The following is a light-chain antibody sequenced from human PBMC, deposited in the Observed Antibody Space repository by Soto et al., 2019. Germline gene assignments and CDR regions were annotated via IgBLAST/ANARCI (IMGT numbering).Light chain of an antibody. J-gene: IGLJ1*01. CDR3: SSYTSSSTLLYL. V-gene: IGLV2-14*01. CDR2: QVR. CDR1: SSDVGGYNY. Sequence: QCALTQPASVSGSPGQSITISCTGTSSDVGGYNYVSWYQQHPGKAPKLMIYQVRNRPSGVSDRFSGSKSGNTASLTISGLQAEDESDYYCSSYTSSSTLLYLFGTGTKLTVL.